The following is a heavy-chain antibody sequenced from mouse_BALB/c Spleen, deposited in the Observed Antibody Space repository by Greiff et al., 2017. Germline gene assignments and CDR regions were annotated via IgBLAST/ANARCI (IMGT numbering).Heavy chain of an antibody. Sequence: EVHLVESGGGLVQPGGSRKLSCAASGFTFSSFGMHWVRQAPEKGLEWVAYISRGSSTIYYADTVKGRFTISRDNTKNTLFLQMTSRRSEDTAMYYCARRLDYYAMDYWGQGTSVTVSS. V-gene: IGHV5-17*02. D-gene: IGHD4-1*01. CDR1: GFTFSSFG. CDR3: ARRLDYYAMDY. CDR2: ISRGSSTI. J-gene: IGHJ4*01.